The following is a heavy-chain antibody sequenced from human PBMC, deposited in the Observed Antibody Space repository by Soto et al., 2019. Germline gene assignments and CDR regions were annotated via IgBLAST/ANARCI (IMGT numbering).Heavy chain of an antibody. D-gene: IGHD3-22*01. CDR3: AKDDYDSSGYHDY. V-gene: IGHV3-30*18. CDR1: GFTFSDHY. J-gene: IGHJ4*02. CDR2: ISYDGSNK. Sequence: VQLVESGGGLVQPGGSLRLSCVASGFTFSDHYMDWVRQAPGKGLEWVAVISYDGSNKYYADSVKGRFTISRDNSKNTLYLQMNSLRAEDTAVYYCAKDDYDSSGYHDYWGQGTLVTVSS.